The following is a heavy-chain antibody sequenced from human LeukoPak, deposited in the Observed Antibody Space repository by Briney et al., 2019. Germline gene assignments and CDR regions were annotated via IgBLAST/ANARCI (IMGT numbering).Heavy chain of an antibody. D-gene: IGHD3-9*01. CDR3: ARGDYYDILTGYPLLWYFDL. Sequence: PSETLSLTCTVSGGSISSSSYYWAWIRQPPGKGLEWIGTISYSGSTNYNPSLKSRVTISVDTSKNQFSLKLSSVTAADTAVYYCARGDYYDILTGYPLLWYFDLWGRGSLVTVSS. V-gene: IGHV4-39*07. J-gene: IGHJ2*01. CDR2: ISYSGST. CDR1: GGSISSSSYY.